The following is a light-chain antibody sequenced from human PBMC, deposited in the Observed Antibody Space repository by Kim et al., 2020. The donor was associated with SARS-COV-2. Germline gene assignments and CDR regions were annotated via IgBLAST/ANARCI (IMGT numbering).Light chain of an antibody. J-gene: IGLJ2*01. V-gene: IGLV3-21*04. CDR3: QVWDSTSDHPV. CDR2: YDS. CDR1: NIGGKA. Sequence: APGKTSLSTCGGNNIGGKAVYWYQRRPGQAPVLVISYDSDRPSGIPERFSGSNSGSTATLTITRVEAGDEADYYCQVWDSTSDHPVFGGGTQLTVL.